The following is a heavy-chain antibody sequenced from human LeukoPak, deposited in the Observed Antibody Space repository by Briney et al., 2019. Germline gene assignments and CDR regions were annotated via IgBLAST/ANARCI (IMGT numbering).Heavy chain of an antibody. CDR2: VNREGTTT. V-gene: IGHV3-74*03. CDR3: ARDSDWILFDY. D-gene: IGHD2-2*03. J-gene: IGHJ4*02. Sequence: GGSLRLSCAASGFTFNTYWMHWVRHAPGKGLVWVARVNREGTTTAYADSVKGRFIISRDNSKNTLYLQMNNLRAEDTAVYYCARDSDWILFDYWGQGTPVTASS. CDR1: GFTFNTYW.